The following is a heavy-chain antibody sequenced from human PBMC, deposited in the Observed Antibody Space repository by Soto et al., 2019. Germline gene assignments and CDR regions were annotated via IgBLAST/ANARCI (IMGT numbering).Heavy chain of an antibody. CDR1: GYTFTSYG. Sequence: ASVKVSCKASGYTFTSYGISWVRQAPGQGLEWMGWISAYNGNTNYAQKLQGRVTMTTDTSTSTAYMELRSLRSDDTAVYYCARAGYCSGGSCYQLGWFAPWGEGTLVTVSS. J-gene: IGHJ5*02. CDR3: ARAGYCSGGSCYQLGWFAP. CDR2: ISAYNGNT. D-gene: IGHD2-15*01. V-gene: IGHV1-18*01.